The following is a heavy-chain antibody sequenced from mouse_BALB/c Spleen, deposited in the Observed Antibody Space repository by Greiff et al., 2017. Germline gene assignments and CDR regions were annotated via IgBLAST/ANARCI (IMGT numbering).Heavy chain of an antibody. CDR3: ARPAYYGSSYWYFDY. D-gene: IGHD1-1*01. V-gene: IGHV5-6*03. CDR2: ISSGGSYT. Sequence: EVKLVESGGGLVKPGGSLKLSCAASGFTFSSYGMSWVRQTPDKRLEWVATISSGGSYTYYPDSVKGRFTISRDNAKNTLYLQMSSLKSEDTAMYYCARPAYYGSSYWYFDYWGQGTTLTVSS. CDR1: GFTFSSYG. J-gene: IGHJ2*01.